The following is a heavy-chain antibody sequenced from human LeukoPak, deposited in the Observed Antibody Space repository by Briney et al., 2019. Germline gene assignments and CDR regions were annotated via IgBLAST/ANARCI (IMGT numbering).Heavy chain of an antibody. V-gene: IGHV3-48*02. Sequence: GGSLRLSCAASGFTFSTYNMNWVRQAPGKGLEWVSYISSSSSTIYYADSVKGRFTISRDNAKNSLYLQMNSLRDEDTAVYYCARDIYDILTGYYIDYYYGMDVWGQGTTVTVSS. CDR3: ARDIYDILTGYYIDYYYGMDV. J-gene: IGHJ6*02. CDR2: ISSSSSTI. D-gene: IGHD3-9*01. CDR1: GFTFSTYN.